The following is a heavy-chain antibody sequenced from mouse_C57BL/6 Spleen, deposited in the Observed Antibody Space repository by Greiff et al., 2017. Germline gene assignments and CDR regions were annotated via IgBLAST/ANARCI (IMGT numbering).Heavy chain of an antibody. CDR2: INPNYGTT. J-gene: IGHJ4*01. V-gene: IGHV1-39*01. CDR1: GYSFTDYN. CDR3: ASCGYYENYAMDY. Sequence: VQLKESGPELVKPGASVKISCKASGYSFTDYNMNWVKQSNGKSLEWIGVINPNYGTTSYNQKFKGKATLTVDQSSSTAYMQLNSLTSEDSAVYYCASCGYYENYAMDYWGQGTSVTVSS. D-gene: IGHD2-3*01.